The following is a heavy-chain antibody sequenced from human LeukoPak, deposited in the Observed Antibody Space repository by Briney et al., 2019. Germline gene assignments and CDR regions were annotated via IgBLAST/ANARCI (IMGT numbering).Heavy chain of an antibody. CDR2: IYYSGST. D-gene: IGHD6-13*01. CDR3: ARISSSSWPPHYYYYYMDV. J-gene: IGHJ6*03. Sequence: SETLSLTCTVSGGSISSHYWSWIRQPPGKGLEWIGYIYYSGSTYYNPSLKSRVTISVDTSKNQFSLKLSSVTAADTAVYYCARISSSSWPPHYYYYYMDVWGKGTTVTVSS. V-gene: IGHV4-59*11. CDR1: GGSISSHY.